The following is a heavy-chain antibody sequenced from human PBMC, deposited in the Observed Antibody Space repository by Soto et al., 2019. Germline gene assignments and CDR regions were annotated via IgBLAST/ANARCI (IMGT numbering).Heavy chain of an antibody. CDR3: ARGIHIATTP. CDR1: GYTFTSYY. Sequence: ASVKVCSKACGYTFTSYYMHWVRQAPGQGLEWMGIINPSGGSTSYAQKFQGRVTMTRDTSTSTVYMELSSLRSEDTAVYYCARGIHIATTPWGQGTLVTVSS. V-gene: IGHV1-46*03. J-gene: IGHJ5*02. D-gene: IGHD6-13*01. CDR2: INPSGGST.